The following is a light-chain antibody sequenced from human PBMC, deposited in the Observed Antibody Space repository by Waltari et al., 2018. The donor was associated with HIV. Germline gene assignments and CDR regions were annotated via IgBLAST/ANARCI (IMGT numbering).Light chain of an antibody. CDR3: QQYKSSSST. CDR1: QNINYW. CDR2: KAS. J-gene: IGKJ1*01. V-gene: IGKV1-5*03. Sequence: DIQMTQSPSTLSASVGDRVTITCRASQNINYWLAWYQQRPGKAPKLLIYKASSRESGVPSRFSGSGSGTEFSLTISSLQPDDFATYYCQQYKSSSSTFGQGTTVDIK.